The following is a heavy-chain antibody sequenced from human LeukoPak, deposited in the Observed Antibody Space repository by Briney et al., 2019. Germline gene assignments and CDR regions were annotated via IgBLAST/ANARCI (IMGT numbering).Heavy chain of an antibody. Sequence: GGSLRLSCVVSGFTFSSYGMHWVRQAPGEWLEWVAVISYDGNNKYYTDSVKGRFTISRDNSKNTLYLQMNSLRAEDTAVYYCAKEMKPWMHFDYWGQGTLVTVSS. CDR1: GFTFSSYG. CDR2: ISYDGNNK. J-gene: IGHJ4*02. D-gene: IGHD5-12*01. CDR3: AKEMKPWMHFDY. V-gene: IGHV3-30*18.